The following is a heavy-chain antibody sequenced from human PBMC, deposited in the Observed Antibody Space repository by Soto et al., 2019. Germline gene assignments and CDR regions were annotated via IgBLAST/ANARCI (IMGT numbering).Heavy chain of an antibody. CDR1: GYSLSSYG. J-gene: IGHJ2*01. CDR3: ARGLSGSRDWYFDL. V-gene: IGHV3-33*01. CDR2: IWYDGSKE. Sequence: QVQLVESGGGVVQPGGSLRLSCAASGYSLSSYGMHWIRQAPGKGLEWVAVIWYDGSKEYYADSVKGRFTISRDVSKNTLFLQINSLRAEDTGVYFCARGLSGSRDWYFDLWGRGTLVTVSS. D-gene: IGHD1-26*01.